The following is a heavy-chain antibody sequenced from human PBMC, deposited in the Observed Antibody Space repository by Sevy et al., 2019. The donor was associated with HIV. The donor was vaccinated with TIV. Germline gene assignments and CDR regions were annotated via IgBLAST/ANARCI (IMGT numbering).Heavy chain of an antibody. D-gene: IGHD3-10*01. CDR3: ARPYGSGSWEAFDI. CDR2: ISSSSNYI. V-gene: IGHV3-21*01. J-gene: IGHJ3*02. CDR1: GFTFGDYA. Sequence: GGSLRLSCTASGFTFGDYAMSWVRQAPGKGLQWVSSISSSSNYIYYADSVKGRFTISRDNAKNSLYIQMNSLRAEDTAVYYCARPYGSGSWEAFDIWGQGTMVTVSS.